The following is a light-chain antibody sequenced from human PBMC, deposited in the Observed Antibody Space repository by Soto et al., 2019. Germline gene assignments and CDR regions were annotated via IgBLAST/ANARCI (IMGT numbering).Light chain of an antibody. CDR3: ATWDDSRNGYV. CDR1: SFNIGSNT. CDR2: DND. Sequence: QSVLTQPPSASGTPGQRVTISASGSSFNIGSNTVSWYQQVPGTAPKLLIYDNDERPSGVPGRFSGSKSGTSASLAISGLQSEDEADYYCATWDDSRNGYVFGPGTKVT. J-gene: IGLJ1*01. V-gene: IGLV1-44*01.